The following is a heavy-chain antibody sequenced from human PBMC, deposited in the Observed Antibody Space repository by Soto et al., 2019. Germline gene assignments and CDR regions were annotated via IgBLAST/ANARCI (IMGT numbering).Heavy chain of an antibody. CDR1: GGTFSSYA. J-gene: IGHJ6*02. CDR3: ARVPLHYYDSRGYSKKHYYYYGMDV. Sequence: QVQLVQSGAEVKKPGSSVKVSCKASGGTFSSYAISWVRQAPGQGLEWMGGIIPIFGTANYAQKFQGRVTITADKSTSTAYMELSSLRSEDTAVYYCARVPLHYYDSRGYSKKHYYYYGMDVWGQGSTVTVSS. V-gene: IGHV1-69*06. CDR2: IIPIFGTA. D-gene: IGHD3-22*01.